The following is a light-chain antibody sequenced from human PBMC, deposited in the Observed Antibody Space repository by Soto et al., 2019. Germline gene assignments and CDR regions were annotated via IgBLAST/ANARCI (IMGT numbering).Light chain of an antibody. CDR1: SSDVGAYNY. V-gene: IGLV2-14*01. J-gene: IGLJ3*02. CDR2: EVS. Sequence: QSALTQPASVSGSPGQSITISCAGTSSDVGAYNYVSWYRQHPGKAPKLMIYEVSYRPSGVSNRFSGSKSGSTASLTISGLQAEDEADYYCTSSTGTSSPWVFGGGTKVTVL. CDR3: TSSTGTSSPWV.